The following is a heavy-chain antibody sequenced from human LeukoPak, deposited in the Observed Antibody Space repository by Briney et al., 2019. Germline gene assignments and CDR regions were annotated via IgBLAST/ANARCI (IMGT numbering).Heavy chain of an antibody. Sequence: GGSLRLSCVVSGFSVINNYMSWIRQAPGKGLEWVSYISSSGSTIYYADSVKGRFTISRDNAKNSLYLQMNSLRAEDTAVYYCARRIAAAGQKYYYFDYWGQGTLVTVSS. CDR1: GFSVINNY. J-gene: IGHJ4*02. D-gene: IGHD6-13*01. CDR3: ARRIAAAGQKYYYFDY. V-gene: IGHV3-11*01. CDR2: ISSSGSTI.